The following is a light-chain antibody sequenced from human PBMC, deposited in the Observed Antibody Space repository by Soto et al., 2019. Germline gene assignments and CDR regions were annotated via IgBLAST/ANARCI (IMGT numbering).Light chain of an antibody. CDR2: DVS. Sequence: QSALTQPASVSGSPGQSITISCSGTSSDVGASHYVSWYQQHPGEAPKLMIYDVSYRPSGVSNRFSGSKSGNTASLTISGLQAEDEDDYFCSSYTSSAPGVVFCGGTQLTVL. CDR3: SSYTSSAPGVV. V-gene: IGLV2-14*03. J-gene: IGLJ2*01. CDR1: SSDVGASHY.